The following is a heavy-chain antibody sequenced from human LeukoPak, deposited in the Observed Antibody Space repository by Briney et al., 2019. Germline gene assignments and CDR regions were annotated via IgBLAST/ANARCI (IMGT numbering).Heavy chain of an antibody. J-gene: IGHJ4*02. D-gene: IGHD5/OR15-5a*01. V-gene: IGHV3-30*04. CDR3: ASTDY. CDR2: ISYDGSNK. CDR1: GFTFSSYA. Sequence: PGGSLRLSCAASGFTFSSYAMHWVRQAPGKGLEWVAVISYDGSNKYYADSVKGRFTISRDNSKNTLYLQMNSLRAEDTAVYYSASTDYWGQGTLVTVSS.